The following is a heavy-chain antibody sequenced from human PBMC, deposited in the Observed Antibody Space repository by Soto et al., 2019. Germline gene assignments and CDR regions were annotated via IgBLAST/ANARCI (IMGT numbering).Heavy chain of an antibody. CDR2: MNPNSGNT. D-gene: IGHD3-9*01. J-gene: IGHJ5*02. CDR1: GYTFTSYD. V-gene: IGHV1-8*01. CDR3: ARGRYVDWLRAPNWFDP. Sequence: QVQLVQSGAEVKKPGASVKVSCKASGYTFTSYDINWVRQATGQGLEWMGWMNPNSGNTGYAQKFQGRATMTRNTSISRAYMELSSLRSEDTAVYYCARGRYVDWLRAPNWFDPWGQGTLVTVSS.